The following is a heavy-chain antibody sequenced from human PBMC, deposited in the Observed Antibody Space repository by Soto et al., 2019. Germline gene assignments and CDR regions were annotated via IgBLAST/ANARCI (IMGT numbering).Heavy chain of an antibody. D-gene: IGHD4-17*01. CDR3: ARDYHDYGGNSVALYYYYYGMDV. V-gene: IGHV1-69*13. CDR2: IIPIFGTA. J-gene: IGHJ6*02. Sequence: SVKFSCKASGGTFSSYAISWMRQAPGQGLEWMGGIIPIFGTANYAQKFQGRVTITADESTSTAYMELSSLRSEDTAVYYCARDYHDYGGNSVALYYYYYGMDVWGQGTTVTVSS. CDR1: GGTFSSYA.